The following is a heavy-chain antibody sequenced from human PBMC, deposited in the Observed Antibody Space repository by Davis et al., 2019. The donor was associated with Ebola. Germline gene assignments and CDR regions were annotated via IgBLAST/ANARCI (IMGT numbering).Heavy chain of an antibody. CDR3: ARDLGDSSGYYFWNYYYYMDV. D-gene: IGHD3-22*01. CDR1: GYTFTSYG. Sequence: ASVKVSCKASGYTFTSYGISWVRQAPGQGLERMGWISAYNGNTNYAQKLQGRVTMTTDTSTSTAYMELRSLRSDDTAVYYCARDLGDSSGYYFWNYYYYMDVWGKGTTVTVSS. CDR2: ISAYNGNT. V-gene: IGHV1-18*01. J-gene: IGHJ6*03.